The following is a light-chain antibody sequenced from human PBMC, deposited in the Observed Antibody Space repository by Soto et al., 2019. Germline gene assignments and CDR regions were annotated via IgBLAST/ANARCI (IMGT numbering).Light chain of an antibody. V-gene: IGKV3-20*01. CDR3: QQYGSSPT. CDR1: QSVRSNY. Sequence: EILLTPSPGILSLSPGERATLSCRASQSVRSNYLAWYQQKPGQAPRRLIYGASSRATGIPDRFAGSGSGTDFTLTISRLEPEDFAVYYCQQYGSSPTFGEGTRLEIK. J-gene: IGKJ5*01. CDR2: GAS.